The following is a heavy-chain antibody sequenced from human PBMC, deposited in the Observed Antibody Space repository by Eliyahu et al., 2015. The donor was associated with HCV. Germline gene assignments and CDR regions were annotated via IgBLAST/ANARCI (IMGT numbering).Heavy chain of an antibody. CDR2: IWYDGSNK. CDR1: GFTFSSYG. D-gene: IGHD6-13*01. J-gene: IGHJ5*02. Sequence: QVQLVESGGGVVQPGRSLRLXCAASGFTFSSYGMHWVRQAPGKGLEWVAVIWYDGSNKYYADSVKGRFTISRDNSKNTLYLQMNSLRAEDTAVYYCARDSGSSSWGWFDPWGQGTLVTVSS. V-gene: IGHV3-33*01. CDR3: ARDSGSSSWGWFDP.